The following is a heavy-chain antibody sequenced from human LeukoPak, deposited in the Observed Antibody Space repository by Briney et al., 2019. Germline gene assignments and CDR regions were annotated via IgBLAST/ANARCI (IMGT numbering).Heavy chain of an antibody. Sequence: SETLSLTCTVSGGSISGYYWSWIRQPPGKGLEWIGYIYYSGSTNYKPSLKSRVTISVDTSKNQFSLKLSSVTAADTAVYFCAREDYYNSGGYYLDYWGQGTLVTVSS. CDR2: IYYSGST. J-gene: IGHJ4*02. CDR3: AREDYYNSGGYYLDY. CDR1: GGSISGYY. D-gene: IGHD3-22*01. V-gene: IGHV4-59*08.